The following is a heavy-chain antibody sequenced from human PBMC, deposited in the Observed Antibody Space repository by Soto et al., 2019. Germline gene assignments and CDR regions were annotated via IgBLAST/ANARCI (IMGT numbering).Heavy chain of an antibody. CDR1: EFTFSSYA. CDR2: ISCDGRKE. J-gene: IGHJ6*02. D-gene: IGHD2-15*01. V-gene: IGHV3-30*03. CDR3: ARPIPRWSYHYGMDV. Sequence: QLVESGGRGVQPGRSLRLSCEASEFTFSSYAMHWVRQAPGRGLEWVALISCDGRKEYYADSAKGRFTVSRGNSRSLVYLQMDSLRPDDTAIYYCARPIPRWSYHYGMDVWGQGTTVTVSS.